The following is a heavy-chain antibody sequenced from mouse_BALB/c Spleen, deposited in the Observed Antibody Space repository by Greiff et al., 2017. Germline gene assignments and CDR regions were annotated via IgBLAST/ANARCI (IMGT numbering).Heavy chain of an antibody. CDR3: ARSGDYYAMDY. J-gene: IGHJ4*01. D-gene: IGHD4-1*01. CDR1: GFTFSSFG. Sequence: EVNVVESGGGLVQPGGSRKLSCAASGFTFSSFGMHWVRQAPEKGLEWVAYISSGSSTIYYADTVKGRFTISRDNPKNTLFLQMTSLRSEDTAMYYCARSGDYYAMDYGGQGTSVTVSS. V-gene: IGHV5-17*02. CDR2: ISSGSSTI.